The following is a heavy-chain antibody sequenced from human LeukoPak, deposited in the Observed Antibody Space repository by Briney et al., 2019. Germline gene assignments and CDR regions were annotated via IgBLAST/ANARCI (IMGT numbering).Heavy chain of an antibody. J-gene: IGHJ4*02. CDR1: GGSISSGGYS. CDR2: IYHSGST. V-gene: IGHV4-30-2*01. CDR3: ARGGSYFTYYFDY. D-gene: IGHD1-26*01. Sequence: SQTPSLTCAVSGGSISSGGYSWSWIRQRPGEGLEWIGYIYHSGSTYYNPSLKSRVTISVDRSKNQFSLKLSSVTAADTAVYYCARGGSYFTYYFDYWGQGTLVTVSS.